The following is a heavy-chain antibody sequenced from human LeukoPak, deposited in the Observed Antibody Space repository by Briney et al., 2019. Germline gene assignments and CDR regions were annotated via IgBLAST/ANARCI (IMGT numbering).Heavy chain of an antibody. CDR3: ARRAVHNDNSDDYFAH. CDR1: GYSFTSYW. V-gene: IGHV5-51*01. D-gene: IGHD3-22*01. CDR2: IYPDDSAT. Sequence: GESLKISCKGSGYSFTSYWIGWVRHLPGKGLEWMGIIYPDDSATRYRTSFHGQTIISADKSITTAYLLWSRLTACAPAMSYCARRAVHNDNSDDYFAHWGQGALVTVSS. J-gene: IGHJ4*02.